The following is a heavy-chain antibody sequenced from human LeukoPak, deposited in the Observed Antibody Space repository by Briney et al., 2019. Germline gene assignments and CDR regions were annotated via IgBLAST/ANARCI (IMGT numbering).Heavy chain of an antibody. CDR2: INTSGST. Sequence: ASVKVSCKASVYTFTSYCLHWGPETPGQGLESMGLINTSGSTTYAQNFQGRVTMTRYTYASTAYMELSSMRFEDKAVYYCAKCRDTGTTRWFDPWGQGTLVTVSS. CDR3: AKCRDTGTTRWFDP. D-gene: IGHD1-7*01. CDR1: VYTFTSYC. J-gene: IGHJ5*02. V-gene: IGHV1-46*01.